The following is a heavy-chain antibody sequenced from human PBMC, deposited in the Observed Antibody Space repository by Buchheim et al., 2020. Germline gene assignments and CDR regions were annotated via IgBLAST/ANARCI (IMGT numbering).Heavy chain of an antibody. CDR2: ISGSGGST. J-gene: IGHJ4*02. CDR1: GFTFSSYA. CDR3: AKGPWPYSSSLLYYFDY. D-gene: IGHD6-6*01. Sequence: EVQLLESGGGLVQPGGSLRLSCAASGFTFSSYAMSWVRQAPGKGLEWVSAISGSGGSTYYADSVKGRFTISRDNSKTTLYLQMNSLRAEDTAVYYCAKGPWPYSSSLLYYFDYWGQGTL. V-gene: IGHV3-23*01.